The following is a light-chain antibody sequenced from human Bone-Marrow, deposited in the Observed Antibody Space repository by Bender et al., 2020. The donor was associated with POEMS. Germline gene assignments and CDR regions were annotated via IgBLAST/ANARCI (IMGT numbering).Light chain of an antibody. CDR1: SSDIAIYNF. V-gene: IGLV2-14*01. J-gene: IGLJ2*01. CDR3: SSYTSGSTLVV. Sequence: QSALTQPASVSGSPGQSITISCTGTSSDIAIYNFVSWYQQHPGKAPTLMISNISNRPSGVSHRFSGSKSGNTASLTISVLQAEDEADYYCSSYTSGSTLVVFGGGTKLTVL. CDR2: NIS.